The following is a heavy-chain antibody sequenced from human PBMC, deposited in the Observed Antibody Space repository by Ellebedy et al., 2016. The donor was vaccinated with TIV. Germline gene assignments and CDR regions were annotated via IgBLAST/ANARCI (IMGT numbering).Heavy chain of an antibody. V-gene: IGHV3-30*18. J-gene: IGHJ4*02. CDR1: GFTFSNFG. Sequence: GESLKISCAASGFTFSNFGMHWVRQAPGKGLEWLAVISYTGTNTYYGDSVKGRFTLSRDNSKNTLDLQMNSLRVEDTAIYYCAKEPNTYSSGWYWSNWGQGTLVTVSS. CDR3: AKEPNTYSSGWYWSN. CDR2: ISYTGTNT. D-gene: IGHD6-19*01.